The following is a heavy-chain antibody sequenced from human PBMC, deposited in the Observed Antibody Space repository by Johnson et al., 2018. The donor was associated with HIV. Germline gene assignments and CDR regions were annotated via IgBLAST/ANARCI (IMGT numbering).Heavy chain of an antibody. CDR2: INWNGGST. V-gene: IGHV3-20*04. J-gene: IGHJ3*02. Sequence: EVQLVESGGGVVRPGGSLRLSCAAFGFTFDDSGMSWVRQAPEKGLEWVSGINWNGGSTGYADSVKGRFTISQDNAKNSLYLQMNSLRAEDTALYYCATGENLKWELRFVDAFDIWGQGTMVTVSS. CDR1: GFTFDDSG. D-gene: IGHD1-26*01. CDR3: ATGENLKWELRFVDAFDI.